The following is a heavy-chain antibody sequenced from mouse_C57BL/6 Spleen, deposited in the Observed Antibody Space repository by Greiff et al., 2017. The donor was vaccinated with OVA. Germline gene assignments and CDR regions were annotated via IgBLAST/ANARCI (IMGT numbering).Heavy chain of an antibody. CDR1: GYTFTDYE. Sequence: QVQLQQSGAELVRPGASVTLSCKASGYTFTDYEMHWVKQTPVHGLEWIGAIDPETGGTAYNQKFKGKAILTADKSSSTAYMELRSLTSEDSAVYYCTRGGGSHWYFDVWGTGTTVTVSS. V-gene: IGHV1-15*01. CDR2: IDPETGGT. J-gene: IGHJ1*03. CDR3: TRGGGSHWYFDV.